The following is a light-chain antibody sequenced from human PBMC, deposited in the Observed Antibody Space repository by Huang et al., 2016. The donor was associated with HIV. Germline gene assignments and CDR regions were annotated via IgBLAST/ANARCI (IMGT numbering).Light chain of an antibody. V-gene: IGKV3-20*01. J-gene: IGKJ1*01. CDR3: QQYSNSPET. CDR1: QSISGSY. Sequence: DIVLTQSPGTLSLSPGETATLSCRASQSISGSYLAWHQQRPGQAPRLLIYGASRRATDIPDRFSGSGSGTDFTLTINRLEPEDIAVYYCQQYSNSPETFGQGTKVEIK. CDR2: GAS.